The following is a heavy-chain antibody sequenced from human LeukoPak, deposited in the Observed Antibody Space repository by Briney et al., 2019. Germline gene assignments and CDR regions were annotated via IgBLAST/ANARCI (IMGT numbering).Heavy chain of an antibody. V-gene: IGHV3-23*01. CDR1: GFTFSSYA. J-gene: IGHJ3*02. CDR3: AKHAVVGIITLRDAFDI. Sequence: PGGSLRLSCAASGFTFSSYAMSWVRQAPGKGLEWVSAISGSGGSTYYADSVKGRFTISRDNSKNTLYLQMNSLRAEDTAVYYCAKHAVVGIITLRDAFDIWGQGTMVTVSS. CDR2: ISGSGGST. D-gene: IGHD3-9*01.